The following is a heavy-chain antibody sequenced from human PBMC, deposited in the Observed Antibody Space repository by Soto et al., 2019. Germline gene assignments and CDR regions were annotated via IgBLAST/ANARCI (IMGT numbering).Heavy chain of an antibody. CDR3: ARDPSYYYGSGSYYPLYYYYYYGMDV. CDR1: GGSFSGYY. V-gene: IGHV4-34*01. J-gene: IGHJ6*02. D-gene: IGHD3-10*01. CDR2: INHSGST. Sequence: SETLSLTCAVYGGSFSGYYWSWIRQPPGKGLEWIGEINHSGSTNYNPSLKSRVTISVDTSKNQFSLKLSSVTAADTAVYYCARDPSYYYGSGSYYPLYYYYYYGMDVWGQGTTVTVS.